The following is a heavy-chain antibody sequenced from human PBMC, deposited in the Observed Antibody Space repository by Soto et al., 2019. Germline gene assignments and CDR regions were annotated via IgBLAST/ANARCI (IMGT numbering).Heavy chain of an antibody. Sequence: QVQLVQSGTEVKKPGASVKVSCKASGYTFTNYGISWVRQAPGQGLEWMGWISGYNGNTNYAQRLQGRVTMTTDTSKRTAYLDLRSLRSDDTAVYYCAREDSTDPYFDYRGQGTLVTVSS. CDR3: AREDSTDPYFDY. D-gene: IGHD2-15*01. CDR2: ISGYNGNT. J-gene: IGHJ4*02. CDR1: GYTFTNYG. V-gene: IGHV1-18*04.